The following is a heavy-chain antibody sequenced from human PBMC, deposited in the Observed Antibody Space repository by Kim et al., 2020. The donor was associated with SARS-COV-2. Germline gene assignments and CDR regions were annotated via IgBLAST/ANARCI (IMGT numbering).Heavy chain of an antibody. Sequence: SETLSLTCAVYGGSFSGYYWSWIRQPPGKGLEWIGEINHSGSTNYNPSLKSRVTILVDTSKNQFSLKLSSVTAADTAVYYCARLKRVYSYTPGGAGYYYYYGMDVWGQGTTVTVSS. D-gene: IGHD5-18*01. V-gene: IGHV4-34*01. CDR1: GGSFSGYY. CDR2: INHSGST. CDR3: ARLKRVYSYTPGGAGYYYYYGMDV. J-gene: IGHJ6*02.